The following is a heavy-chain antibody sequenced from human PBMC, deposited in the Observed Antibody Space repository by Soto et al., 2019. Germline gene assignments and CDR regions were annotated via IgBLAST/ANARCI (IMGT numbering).Heavy chain of an antibody. V-gene: IGHV3-33*01. D-gene: IGHD2-21*02. Sequence: QVQLVESGGGVVQPWRSLRLSCAASGFTFSNYAMYWVRQAPGKGLEWVAVIWYDESNKYYADSVKGRFAISRDNSKTTLYLQMSTRRAADTAVYYCARDRSVTALFYYGLDVGGQGTTVTFS. CDR3: ARDRSVTALFYYGLDV. J-gene: IGHJ6*02. CDR2: IWYDESNK. CDR1: GFTFSNYA.